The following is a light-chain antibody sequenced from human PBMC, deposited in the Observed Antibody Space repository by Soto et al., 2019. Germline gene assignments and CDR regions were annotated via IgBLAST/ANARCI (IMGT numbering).Light chain of an antibody. CDR2: DVS. V-gene: IGLV2-11*01. CDR1: SSDVGGYNY. Sequence: QSALTQPRSVSGSPGQSVTISCTGTSSDVGGYNYVSWYQQHPGKAPKLMIYDVSKRPSGVPDRFSGSKSGNTASLTISGLQAEDEADYYCCLYAGSYTQVFGTGTKVTVL. J-gene: IGLJ1*01. CDR3: CLYAGSYTQV.